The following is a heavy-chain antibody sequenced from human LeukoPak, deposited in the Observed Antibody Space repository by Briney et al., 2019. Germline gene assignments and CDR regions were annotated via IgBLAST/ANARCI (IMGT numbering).Heavy chain of an antibody. Sequence: GRSLRLSCAASGFTFSSYGMHWVRQAPGKGLEWVAVIWYDGSNKYYADSVKGRFTISRDNSKNTLYLQMNSLRAEDTAVYYCARGLPLYDYGDCIPLGPFDYWGQGTLVTVSS. D-gene: IGHD4-17*01. CDR2: IWYDGSNK. CDR3: ARGLPLYDYGDCIPLGPFDY. V-gene: IGHV3-33*01. J-gene: IGHJ4*02. CDR1: GFTFSSYG.